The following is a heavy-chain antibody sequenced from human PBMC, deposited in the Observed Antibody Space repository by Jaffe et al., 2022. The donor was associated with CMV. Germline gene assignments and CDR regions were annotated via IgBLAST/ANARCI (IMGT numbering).Heavy chain of an antibody. CDR2: ISSSSSYI. J-gene: IGHJ4*02. D-gene: IGHD1-26*01. CDR1: GFTFSSYS. V-gene: IGHV3-21*01. Sequence: EVQLVESGGGLVKPGGSLRLSCAASGFTFSSYSMNWVRQAPGKGLEWVSSISSSSSYIYYADSVKGRFTISRDNAKNSLYLQMNSLRAEDTAVYYCARGEVYSGSYLDYWGQGTLVTVSS. CDR3: ARGEVYSGSYLDY.